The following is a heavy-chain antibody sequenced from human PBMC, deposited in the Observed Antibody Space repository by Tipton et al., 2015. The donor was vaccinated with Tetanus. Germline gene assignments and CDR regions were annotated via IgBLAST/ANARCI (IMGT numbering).Heavy chain of an antibody. D-gene: IGHD4-17*01. CDR1: GFTFSSYA. CDR3: AKDQGPDYGDQLGY. J-gene: IGHJ4*02. Sequence: SLRLSCAASGFTFSSYAMSWVRQAPGKGLECISTISGSGGSTYYADSVKGRFTISRDNSKNTLYLQMNSLRAEDTAVYYCAKDQGPDYGDQLGYWGQGILVTVSS. CDR2: ISGSGGST. V-gene: IGHV3-23*01.